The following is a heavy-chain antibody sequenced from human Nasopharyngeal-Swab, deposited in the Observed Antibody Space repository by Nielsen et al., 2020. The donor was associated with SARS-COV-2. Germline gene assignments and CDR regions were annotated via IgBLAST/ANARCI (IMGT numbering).Heavy chain of an antibody. J-gene: IGHJ5*02. Sequence: GESLKISCAASGFTFSNYGMHWVRQAPGKGLEWVAVIWYDGSNKYYADSVKGRFTISRGNSKNTVYLQMNSLRAEDTAVYYCARDRVLWFGENWFDPWGQGTLVTVSS. CDR2: IWYDGSNK. D-gene: IGHD3-10*01. CDR1: GFTFSNYG. V-gene: IGHV3-33*01. CDR3: ARDRVLWFGENWFDP.